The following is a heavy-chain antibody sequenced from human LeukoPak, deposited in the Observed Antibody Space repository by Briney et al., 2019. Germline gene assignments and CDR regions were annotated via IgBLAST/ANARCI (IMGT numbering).Heavy chain of an antibody. V-gene: IGHV3-21*01. Sequence: GGSLRLSCLASGLTFSRYTMKWFRQAPGKGLKWVSSLSISGSDICSEDSVKGRFSISRDNAKNSLFLQMNSLRAEDTAVYYCARDRSALDGAADGNCVDYWGQGALVTVSS. CDR3: ARDRSALDGAADGNCVDY. D-gene: IGHD6-13*01. CDR2: LSISGSDI. CDR1: GLTFSRYT. J-gene: IGHJ4*02.